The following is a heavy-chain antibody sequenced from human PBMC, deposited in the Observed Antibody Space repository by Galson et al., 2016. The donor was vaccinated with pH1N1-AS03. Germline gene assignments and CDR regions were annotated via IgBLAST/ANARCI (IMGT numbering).Heavy chain of an antibody. CDR2: IIPILGIP. CDR3: SRGPGGWSVAARRYFFDS. D-gene: IGHD6-6*01. Sequence: SVKVSCKASGGTFNKYTFNWVRQAPGRGLEWMGRIIPILGIPDYSQRFQGRVTITADTSTSTVYMDMSSLTSEDTAVYYCSRGPGGWSVAARRYFFDSWGPGTLVTVSS. CDR1: GGTFNKYT. V-gene: IGHV1-69*02. J-gene: IGHJ4*02.